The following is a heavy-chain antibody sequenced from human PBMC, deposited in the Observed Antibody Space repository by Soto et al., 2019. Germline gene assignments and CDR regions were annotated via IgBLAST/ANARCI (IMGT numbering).Heavy chain of an antibody. CDR3: ARSMPLRFLDWYIPKELWFDP. Sequence: QLQLQESGPGLVKPSETLSLTCTVSGGSISSSSYYWGWIRQPPGKGLEWIGSIYYSGSTYYNPSLKSRVTIAVDTSTNQFSLKLSSVTAADTAVYYCARSMPLRFLDWYIPKELWFDPWGQGTLVTVSS. D-gene: IGHD3-3*01. CDR1: GGSISSSSYY. CDR2: IYYSGST. V-gene: IGHV4-39*01. J-gene: IGHJ5*02.